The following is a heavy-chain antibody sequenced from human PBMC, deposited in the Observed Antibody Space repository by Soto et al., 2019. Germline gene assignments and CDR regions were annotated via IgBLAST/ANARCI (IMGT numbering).Heavy chain of an antibody. CDR1: GGSISSGDYY. Sequence: SETLSLTCTVSGGSISSGDYYCGWIRQPPGKGLEWIGYIYYSGSTYYNPSLKSRVTISVDTSKNQFSLKLSSVTAADTAVYYCARERVAGATPHFAFDIFVQGTLVT. J-gene: IGHJ3*02. CDR2: IYYSGST. CDR3: ARERVAGATPHFAFDI. D-gene: IGHD1-26*01. V-gene: IGHV4-30-4*01.